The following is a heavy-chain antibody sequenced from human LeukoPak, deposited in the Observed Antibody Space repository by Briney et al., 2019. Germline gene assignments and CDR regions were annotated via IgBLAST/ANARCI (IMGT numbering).Heavy chain of an antibody. Sequence: ASVKVSCKASGYTFTSYYMHWVRQAPGQGLEWMGIINPSGGSTNYAQKFQGRVTITADESTSTAYMELSSLGSEDTAVYYCARLQLELLGWFDPWGQGTLVTVSS. CDR2: INPSGGST. CDR3: ARLQLELLGWFDP. CDR1: GYTFTSYY. D-gene: IGHD1-7*01. J-gene: IGHJ5*02. V-gene: IGHV1-46*01.